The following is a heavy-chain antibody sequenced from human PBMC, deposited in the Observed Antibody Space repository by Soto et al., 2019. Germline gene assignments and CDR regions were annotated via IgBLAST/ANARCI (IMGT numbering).Heavy chain of an antibody. J-gene: IGHJ3*02. CDR2: INAGNGNT. Sequence: WASVKVSCKASGYTFTSYAMHWVRQAPGQRLEWMGWINAGNGNTKYSQKFQGRVTITRDTSASTAYMELSSLRSEDTAVYYCARIITMVRGVIRPYDAFDIWGQGTMVTVSS. CDR1: GYTFTSYA. CDR3: ARIITMVRGVIRPYDAFDI. V-gene: IGHV1-3*01. D-gene: IGHD3-10*01.